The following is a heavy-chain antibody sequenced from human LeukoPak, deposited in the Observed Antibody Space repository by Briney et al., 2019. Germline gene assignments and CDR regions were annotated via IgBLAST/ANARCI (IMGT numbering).Heavy chain of an antibody. CDR1: GGSFSGYY. V-gene: IGHV4-34*01. J-gene: IGHJ6*03. CDR2: INHSGST. Sequence: SETLSLTCAVYGGSFSGYYWSWIRQPPGKGLEWIGEINHSGSTNYNPSLKSRVTISLDTSKNQFSLKLSSVTAADTAIYYCARAMGYMDVWGKGTTVTVSS. CDR3: ARAMGYMDV.